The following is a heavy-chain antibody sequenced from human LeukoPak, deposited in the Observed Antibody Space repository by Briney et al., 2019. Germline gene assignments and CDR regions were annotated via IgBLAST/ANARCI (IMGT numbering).Heavy chain of an antibody. Sequence: ASVKVSCKASGFTFTSYAMHWVRQAPGQRLEWMGWINAGNGNTIYSQKFQGRVTINRDTSASTAYMELSSLRSEDTAVYYCARDPRSGYSSGWCDYWGQGTLVTVSS. D-gene: IGHD6-19*01. CDR2: INAGNGNT. J-gene: IGHJ4*02. CDR1: GFTFTSYA. CDR3: ARDPRSGYSSGWCDY. V-gene: IGHV1-3*01.